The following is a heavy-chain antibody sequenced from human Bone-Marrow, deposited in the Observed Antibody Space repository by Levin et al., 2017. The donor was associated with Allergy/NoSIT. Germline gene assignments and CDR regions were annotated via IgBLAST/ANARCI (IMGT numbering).Heavy chain of an antibody. Sequence: GGSLRLSCAASGFTLSRFAMYWVRQAPGKGLEWVALISPDGRDKYYADSVKGRFTISRDSSNNTLYVQMNSLRVEDTAVYYCARDLSISGYSYGSPGMWGQGTLVIVSS. CDR2: ISPDGRDK. V-gene: IGHV3-30*04. D-gene: IGHD5-18*01. CDR1: GFTLSRFA. CDR3: ARDLSISGYSYGSPGM. J-gene: IGHJ4*02.